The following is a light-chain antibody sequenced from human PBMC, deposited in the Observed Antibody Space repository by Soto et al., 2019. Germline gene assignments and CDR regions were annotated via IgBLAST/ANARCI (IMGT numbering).Light chain of an antibody. Sequence: QLVLTQPASVSGSPGQSITISCTGTSSDIGAYNYVSWYQQHPGKAPRLLIYEVGNRPSGLSNRFSGSKSGNTASLTISGLQAEDEADYYCNSYTSSRAWVFGGGTKLTVL. CDR3: NSYTSSRAWV. CDR2: EVG. V-gene: IGLV2-14*01. CDR1: SSDIGAYNY. J-gene: IGLJ3*02.